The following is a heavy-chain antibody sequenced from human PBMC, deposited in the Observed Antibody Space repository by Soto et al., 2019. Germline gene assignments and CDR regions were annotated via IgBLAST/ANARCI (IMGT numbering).Heavy chain of an antibody. D-gene: IGHD3-9*01. J-gene: IGHJ4*02. Sequence: EVQLVESGGDLIQPGGSLRLSCAASGFTVSNNYMTWVRLAPGRGLEWISIIYARGDTYYADSVKGRFTISRDNSDNTVYLQMNSLRAEDTAMYYCARERDTTGYILRYWGQGTLVTVSS. CDR3: ARERDTTGYILRY. CDR2: IYARGDT. V-gene: IGHV3-53*01. CDR1: GFTVSNNY.